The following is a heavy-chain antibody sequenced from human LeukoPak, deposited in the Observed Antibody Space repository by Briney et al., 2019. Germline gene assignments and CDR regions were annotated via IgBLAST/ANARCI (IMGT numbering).Heavy chain of an antibody. J-gene: IGHJ3*02. CDR1: GGSISSYY. Sequence: TSETLSLTCTVSGGSISSYYWSWIRQPPGKGLEWIGYIYYSGSTNYNPSLKSRVTISVDTSKNQFSLKLSSVTAADTAVYYCAMSGSYYLDAFDIWGQGTMVTVSS. V-gene: IGHV4-59*01. CDR3: AMSGSYYLDAFDI. CDR2: IYYSGST. D-gene: IGHD1-26*01.